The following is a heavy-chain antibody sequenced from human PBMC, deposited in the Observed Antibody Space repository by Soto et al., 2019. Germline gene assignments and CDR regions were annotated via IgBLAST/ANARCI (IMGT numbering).Heavy chain of an antibody. CDR1: GYTFTSYY. Sequence: GASVKVSCKASGYTFTSYYMHWVRQAPGQGLEWMGIINPSGGSTSYAQKFQGRVTMTRDTSTGTVYMELSSLRSEDTAVYHRARDRGNLWGYYYYGMDVWGQGTTVTVSS. CDR3: ARDRGNLWGYYYYGMDV. J-gene: IGHJ6*02. CDR2: INPSGGST. V-gene: IGHV1-46*01. D-gene: IGHD2-15*01.